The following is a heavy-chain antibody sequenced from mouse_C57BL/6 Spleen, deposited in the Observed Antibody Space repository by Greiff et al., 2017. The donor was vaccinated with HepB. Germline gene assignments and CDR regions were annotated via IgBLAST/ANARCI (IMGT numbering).Heavy chain of an antibody. V-gene: IGHV14-1*01. Sequence: VQLQQSGAELVRPGASVKLSCTASGFNIKDYYMHWVKQRPEQGLEWIGRIDPEDGDTEYAPKFQGKATMTADTSSNTAYLQLSSLTSEDTAVYYCTQRGLGRDYFDYWGQGTTLTVSS. CDR2: IDPEDGDT. CDR1: GFNIKDYY. CDR3: TQRGLGRDYFDY. D-gene: IGHD4-1*01. J-gene: IGHJ2*01.